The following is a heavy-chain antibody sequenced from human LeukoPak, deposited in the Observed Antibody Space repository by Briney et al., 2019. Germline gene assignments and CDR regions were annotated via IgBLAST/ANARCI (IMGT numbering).Heavy chain of an antibody. Sequence: PGGSLRLSCAASGFTFSSYSMNWVRQAPGKGLEWVASIGGRGGGTYYADSAKGRFTVSRDNSRKSLYLQMNNLREEDSATYYCAKAQYYHDTSGYYSFDHWGQGTLVTVSS. CDR2: IGGRGGGT. D-gene: IGHD3-22*01. J-gene: IGHJ4*02. V-gene: IGHV3-23*01. CDR3: AKAQYYHDTSGYYSFDH. CDR1: GFTFSSYS.